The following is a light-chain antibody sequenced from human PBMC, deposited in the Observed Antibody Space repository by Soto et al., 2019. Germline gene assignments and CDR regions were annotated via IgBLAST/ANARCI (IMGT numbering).Light chain of an antibody. J-gene: IGKJ2*01. CDR2: GAS. V-gene: IGKV3-15*01. CDR3: RQYNNWPPAYT. CDR1: QRISTN. Sequence: EIVMTQSPATLSVSPGESATLSCRASQRISTNLAWYQQKGGQPPWLLIYGASTRATGITQRFSGSGSGTDCTLTISSLRSEDFAVYCCRQYNNWPPAYTFGQGTRVES.